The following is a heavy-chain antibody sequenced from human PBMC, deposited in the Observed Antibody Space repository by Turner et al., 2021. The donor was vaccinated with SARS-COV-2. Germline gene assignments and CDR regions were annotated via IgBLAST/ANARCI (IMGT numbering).Heavy chain of an antibody. V-gene: IGHV1-24*01. CDR2: FAPEDGET. D-gene: IGHD2-2*02. CDR1: GYTLTEFS. Sequence: QVQPVQSGAEVKKPGASVKVSCKVSGYTLTEFSMHWVRQAPGKGLELMGAFAPEDGETIYAQEFQGRVSMTEDTSTDTAYMELSSLRSEDTAVYYCATVPVVPAAIGYYYYYGMDVWGQGTTVTVS. CDR3: ATVPVVPAAIGYYYYYGMDV. J-gene: IGHJ6*02.